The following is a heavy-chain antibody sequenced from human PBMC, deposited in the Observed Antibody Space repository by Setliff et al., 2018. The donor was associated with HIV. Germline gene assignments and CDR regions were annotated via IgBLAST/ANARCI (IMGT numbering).Heavy chain of an antibody. D-gene: IGHD6-13*01. Sequence: PSETLSLTCSVSGGSISDNNTWSWIRQAPGKGLQWIGFIYNSVTTNYNPSLKSRATISLDTSKNQFSLKLTSVTAADTAVYYCVTSSSWSSRLNFWGQGMLVTVSS. CDR1: GGSISDNNT. V-gene: IGHV4-59*12. CDR3: VTSSSWSSRLNF. CDR2: IYNSVTT. J-gene: IGHJ4*02.